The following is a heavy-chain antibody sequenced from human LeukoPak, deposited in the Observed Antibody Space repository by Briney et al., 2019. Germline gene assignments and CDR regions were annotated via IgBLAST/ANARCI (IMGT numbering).Heavy chain of an antibody. CDR3: ARVGLWLWSFDY. CDR2: INHSGST. D-gene: IGHD3-10*01. V-gene: IGHV4-34*01. Sequence: PSETLSLTCAVYGGSFSGYYWSWIRQPPGKGLEWIGEINHSGSTNYNPSLKSRVTISVDTSKNQFSLKLSSVTAADTAVYYCARVGLWLWSFDYWGQGTLVTVSS. CDR1: GGSFSGYY. J-gene: IGHJ4*02.